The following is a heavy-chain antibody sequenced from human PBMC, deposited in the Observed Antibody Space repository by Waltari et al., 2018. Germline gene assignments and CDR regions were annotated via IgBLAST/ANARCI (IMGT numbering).Heavy chain of an antibody. CDR1: GGSFSGYY. J-gene: IGHJ4*02. Sequence: QVQLQQWGAGLLKPSETLSLTCAVYGGSFSGYYWSWIRQPPGKGLEWIGEINHSGSTNYNPSLKSRVTISVDTSKNQFSLKLSSVTAADTAVYYCARVEWSGSVGYWGQGTLVTVSS. D-gene: IGHD3-3*01. CDR3: ARVEWSGSVGY. V-gene: IGHV4-34*01. CDR2: INHSGST.